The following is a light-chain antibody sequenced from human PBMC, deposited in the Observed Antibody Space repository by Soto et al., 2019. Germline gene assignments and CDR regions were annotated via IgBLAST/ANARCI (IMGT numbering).Light chain of an antibody. J-gene: IGLJ2*01. Sequence: SYELTQPPSVSVAPGQTARITCGGNNIGSKGVHWYQQKPGQAPVLVIYYDSDRPSGIPERFSGSNSGNTATLTISRVEAGDEADYYCQVWDSSSDHVVFGGGTKVTVL. V-gene: IGLV3-21*04. CDR3: QVWDSSSDHVV. CDR2: YDS. CDR1: NIGSKG.